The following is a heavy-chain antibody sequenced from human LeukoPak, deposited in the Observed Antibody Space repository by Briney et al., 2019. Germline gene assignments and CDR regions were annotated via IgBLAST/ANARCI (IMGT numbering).Heavy chain of an antibody. CDR2: IDHSGST. CDR1: GYSISSIYY. J-gene: IGHJ4*02. V-gene: IGHV4-38-2*01. CDR3: ARNGGYGKFDY. Sequence: PSETLSLTCAVSGYSISSIYYWGWIRRPPGKGLEWIGTIDHSGSTYYNPSLESRVTLSVDTSKNQFSLNLSSVTAADTAFYYCARNGGYGKFDYWGQGTLVTVSS. D-gene: IGHD1-26*01.